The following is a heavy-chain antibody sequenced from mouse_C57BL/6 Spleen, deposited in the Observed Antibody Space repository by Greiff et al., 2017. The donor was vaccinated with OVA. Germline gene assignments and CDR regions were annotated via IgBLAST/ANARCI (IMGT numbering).Heavy chain of an antibody. V-gene: IGHV1-74*01. CDR1: GYTFTSYW. CDR2: IHPSDSDT. Sequence: QVQLKQPGAELVKPGASVKVSCKASGYTFTSYWMHWVKQRPGQGLEWIGRIHPSDSDTNYNQKFKGKATLTVDKSSSTAYMQLSSLTSEDSAVYYCAAWGWLPPYAMDYWGQGTSVTVSS. CDR3: AAWGWLPPYAMDY. D-gene: IGHD2-3*01. J-gene: IGHJ4*01.